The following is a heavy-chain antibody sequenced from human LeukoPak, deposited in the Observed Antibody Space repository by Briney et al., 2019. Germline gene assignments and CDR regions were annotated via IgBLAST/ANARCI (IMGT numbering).Heavy chain of an antibody. V-gene: IGHV3-23*01. CDR1: GFTFSSYA. CDR3: AKGEGIAAAGTLDY. D-gene: IGHD6-13*01. CDR2: ISGSGGST. Sequence: GGSLRLSCAASGFTFSSYAMSWVRQAPGKGLEWVSAISGSGGSTYYADSVKGRFTISRDNSKNTLYLQMNSPRAEDTAVYYCAKGEGIAAAGTLDYWGQGTLVTVSS. J-gene: IGHJ4*02.